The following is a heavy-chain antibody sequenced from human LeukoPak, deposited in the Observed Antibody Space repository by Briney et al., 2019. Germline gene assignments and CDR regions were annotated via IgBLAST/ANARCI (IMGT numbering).Heavy chain of an antibody. D-gene: IGHD5-24*01. V-gene: IGHV1-69*01. CDR1: GGTFSDYP. J-gene: IGHJ5*02. Sequence: SVKVSCKASGGTFSDYPIIWVRQAPGRGLEWLGGIIPIYGTANYAQMFQGRITLTAHESTATAYMELTSLTSDDTAMYFCATHTGGYNYWWFDIWGQGTLVTVSS. CDR2: IIPIYGTA. CDR3: ATHTGGYNYWWFDI.